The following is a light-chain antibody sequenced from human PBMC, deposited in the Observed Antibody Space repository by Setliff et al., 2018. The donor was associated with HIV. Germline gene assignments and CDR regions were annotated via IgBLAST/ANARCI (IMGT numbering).Light chain of an antibody. CDR1: SSDVGGYNY. CDR2: EVS. V-gene: IGLV2-8*01. CDR3: TSYAGSNNLGV. Sequence: QSALTQPPSASGSPGQSVTISCTGTSSDVGGYNYVYWYQQHPGKAPKLMIYEVSKRPSGVPDRFSGSKSGNTASLTVSGLQAEDEAGYYCTSYAGSNNLGVFGTGTKVTVL. J-gene: IGLJ1*01.